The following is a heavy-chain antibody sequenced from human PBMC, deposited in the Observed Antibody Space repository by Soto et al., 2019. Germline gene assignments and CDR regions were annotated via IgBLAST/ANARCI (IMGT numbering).Heavy chain of an antibody. CDR2: ISKDGST. D-gene: IGHD3-10*01. Sequence: VHLVESGGDLVQPGGSLRLSCAISGFAVNNDYVSWVRQASGKGLVWVSVISKDGSTVYADSVQGRFFVSRDATRNMVFLQMNSLRVEDTAVYHCTRESSYYGSGRGVLDYWGQGTLVTVSS. V-gene: IGHV3-66*01. CDR1: GFAVNNDY. J-gene: IGHJ4*02. CDR3: TRESSYYGSGRGVLDY.